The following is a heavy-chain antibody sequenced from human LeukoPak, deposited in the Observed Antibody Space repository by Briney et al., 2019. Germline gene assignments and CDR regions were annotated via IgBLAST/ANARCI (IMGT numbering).Heavy chain of an antibody. D-gene: IGHD2-15*01. CDR1: GGTFSSYA. Sequence: ASVKVSCKASGGTFSSYAISWVRQAPGQGLEWMGGIIPIFGTANYAQKFQGRVTITADKSTSTAYMELSSLRSEDTAVYYCASQGLDCSGSSCYYTVDFDYWGQGTLVTVSS. CDR2: IIPIFGTA. CDR3: ASQGLDCSGSSCYYTVDFDY. J-gene: IGHJ4*02. V-gene: IGHV1-69*06.